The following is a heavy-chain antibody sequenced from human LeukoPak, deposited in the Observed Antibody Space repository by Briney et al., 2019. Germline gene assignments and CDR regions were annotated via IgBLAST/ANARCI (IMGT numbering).Heavy chain of an antibody. Sequence: SSETLSLTCTVSGGSISSSIYYWGWIRQPPGKGLEWIGSIYCSGSTYYNPSLKSRVTISVDTSKNQFSLKLSSVTAADTAVYYCAGDYGDYSHYYYYYGMDVWGQGTTVTVSS. CDR1: GGSISSSIYY. V-gene: IGHV4-39*02. CDR2: IYCSGST. D-gene: IGHD4-17*01. CDR3: AGDYGDYSHYYYYYGMDV. J-gene: IGHJ6*02.